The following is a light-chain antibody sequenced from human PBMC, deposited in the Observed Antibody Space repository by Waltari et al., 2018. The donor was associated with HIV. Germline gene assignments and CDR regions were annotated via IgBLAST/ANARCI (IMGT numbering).Light chain of an antibody. CDR1: SSDVGGYNN. J-gene: IGLJ3*02. V-gene: IGLV2-11*01. CDR2: DVS. CDR3: CSYAGSYTRIWV. Sequence: QSALTQPRSVSGSPGQSVTIPCTGTSSDVGGYNNVSWYQQYPGKAPKLMIYDVSKRPSGVPDRFSGSKSGNTASLTISGLQAEDEGDYYCCSYAGSYTRIWVFGGGTKLTVL.